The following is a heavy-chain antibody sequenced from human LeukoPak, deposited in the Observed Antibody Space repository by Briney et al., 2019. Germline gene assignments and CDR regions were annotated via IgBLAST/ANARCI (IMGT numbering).Heavy chain of an antibody. J-gene: IGHJ6*03. V-gene: IGHV3-64*01. CDR3: ARVGEGRYYQYYYMDV. CDR2: ISKNGGNT. Sequence: GGSLRLSCAASGFTLSSYAMHWVRQAPGRGLEYVSAISKNGGNTYYANSVKGRFSISRDNSKNTLYLQMGSLRTEDMAVYYCARVGEGRYYQYYYMDVWGKGTTVTVSS. D-gene: IGHD1-26*01. CDR1: GFTLSSYA.